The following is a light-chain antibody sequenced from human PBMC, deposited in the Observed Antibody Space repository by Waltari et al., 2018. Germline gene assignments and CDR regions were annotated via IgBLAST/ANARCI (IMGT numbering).Light chain of an antibody. CDR1: SSDIGGYNY. CDR3: SSYMDSSTLEL. CDR2: DVS. Sequence: QSALTQPASVSGSPGQSITISCTGTSSDIGGYNYVSWYQQVPGKAPKLMIYDVSTRPSGVSSRFSGSKSGNTASLTISGLQAVDEADYFCSSYMDSSTLELFGGGTSLTVL. J-gene: IGLJ2*01. V-gene: IGLV2-14*03.